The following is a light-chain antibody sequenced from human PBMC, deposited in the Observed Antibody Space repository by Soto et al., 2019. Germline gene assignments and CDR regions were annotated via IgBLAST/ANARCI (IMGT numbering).Light chain of an antibody. CDR2: GAS. V-gene: IGKV3-20*01. CDR1: QSVSSSY. CDR3: QQYSSSSFT. J-gene: IGKJ3*01. Sequence: EIVLTQSPDTLSLSPGERATLSCRASQSVSSSYLAWYQQKPGQAPRLLIYGASSTATGSPGRFSGGASGTDFTLTISRLVLEDFAVYYCQQYSSSSFTFGPGTKLDIK.